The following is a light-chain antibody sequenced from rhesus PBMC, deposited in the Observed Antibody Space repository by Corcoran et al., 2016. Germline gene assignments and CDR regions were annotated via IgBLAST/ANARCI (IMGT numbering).Light chain of an antibody. V-gene: IGLV7-76*01. CDR3: LLYYSGAYI. Sequence: QAVVPQEPSLTVSPGGTVTLTCGSSAGAVTSGNYPNWFQQKPGQAPRGLIYNTNSKHSWTPARFSGSRTGGKAARTLSGAQPEDEAEYDGLLYYSGAYIFGAGTRLTVL. J-gene: IGLJ1*01. CDR1: AGAVTSGNY. CDR2: NTN.